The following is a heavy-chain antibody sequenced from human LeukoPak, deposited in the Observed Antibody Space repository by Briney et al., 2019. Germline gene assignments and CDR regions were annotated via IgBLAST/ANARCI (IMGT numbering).Heavy chain of an antibody. V-gene: IGHV4-34*01. CDR3: ASGTTQWLLDY. J-gene: IGHJ4*02. CDR1: GGSFSGYY. D-gene: IGHD6-19*01. CDR2: INHSGST. Sequence: SETLSLTCAVYGGSFSGYYWSWIRQPPGKGLEWIGEINHSGSTNYNPSLKSRVTISVDTPKNQFSLKLSSVTAADTAVYYCASGTTQWLLDYWGQGTLVTVSS.